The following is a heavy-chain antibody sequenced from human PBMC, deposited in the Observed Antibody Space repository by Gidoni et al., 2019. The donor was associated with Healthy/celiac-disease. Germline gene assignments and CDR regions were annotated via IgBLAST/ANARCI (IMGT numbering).Heavy chain of an antibody. D-gene: IGHD7-27*01. CDR3: ARDGDLDY. J-gene: IGHJ4*02. CDR1: AFTCSSYS. Sequence: EVQRVESGGALVKPGGPLRLSCAASAFTCSSYSMNWWRQDAGKGLECVSSISSSSSYIYYADSVKGRFNISRDNAKTSLYLQMNSLRAEDTAVYYCARDGDLDYWGQGTLVTVSS. V-gene: IGHV3-21*01. CDR2: ISSSSSYI.